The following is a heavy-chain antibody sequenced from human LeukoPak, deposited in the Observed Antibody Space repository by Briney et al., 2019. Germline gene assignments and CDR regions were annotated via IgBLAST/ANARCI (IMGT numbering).Heavy chain of an antibody. J-gene: IGHJ6*04. Sequence: GGSLRLSCAASGFTFSSYSMNWVRQAPGKGLEWVSSISSSSSYIYYADSVKGRFTISRDNSKNTLFLQMNSLRAEDTAVYYCAELGITMIGGVWGKGTTVTISS. CDR3: AELGITMIGGV. CDR1: GFTFSSYS. CDR2: ISSSSSYI. D-gene: IGHD3-10*02. V-gene: IGHV3-21*01.